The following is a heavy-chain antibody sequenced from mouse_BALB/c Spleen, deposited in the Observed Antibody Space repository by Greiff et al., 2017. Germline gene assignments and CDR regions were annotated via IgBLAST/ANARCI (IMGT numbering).Heavy chain of an antibody. J-gene: IGHJ2*01. CDR3: ARLGYLFDY. CDR2: ISYSGST. V-gene: IGHV3-2*02. CDR1: GYSITSDYA. Sequence: VQLQQSGPGLVKPSQSLSLTCTVTGYSITSDYAWNWIRQFPGNKLEWMGYISYSGSTSYNPSLKSRISITRDTSKNQFFLQLNSVTTEDTATYYCARLGYLFDYWGQGTTLTVSS. D-gene: IGHD2-2*01.